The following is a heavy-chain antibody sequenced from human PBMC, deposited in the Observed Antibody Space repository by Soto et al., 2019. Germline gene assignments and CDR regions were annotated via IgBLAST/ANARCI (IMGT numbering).Heavy chain of an antibody. CDR1: GGSISSRSYY. CDR3: ARHAGFRYCTNGVCYSFDY. CDR2: FSYSGST. D-gene: IGHD2-8*01. Sequence: SETLSLTCTVSGGSISSRSYYWGWIRQPPGKGLEWIGSFSYSGSTYYNPSLKSRVTISVDTSKNQFSLKLSTVTAADTAVYYCARHAGFRYCTNGVCYSFDYWGQGTLVTASS. J-gene: IGHJ4*02. V-gene: IGHV4-39*01.